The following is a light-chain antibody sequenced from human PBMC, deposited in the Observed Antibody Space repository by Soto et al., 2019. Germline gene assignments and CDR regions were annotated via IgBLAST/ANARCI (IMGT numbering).Light chain of an antibody. CDR3: KHKNSYPWT. CDR2: DAS. CDR1: QSISSW. J-gene: IGKJ1*01. V-gene: IGKV1-5*01. Sequence: DIQMTQSPSTLSASVGDRVTITCRASQSISSWLAWYQQKPGKAPKLLIYDASSLESGVPSRFSGSGSGTKFTLTTGTRQPNDLPTNYGKHKNSYPWTFAKGTRGK.